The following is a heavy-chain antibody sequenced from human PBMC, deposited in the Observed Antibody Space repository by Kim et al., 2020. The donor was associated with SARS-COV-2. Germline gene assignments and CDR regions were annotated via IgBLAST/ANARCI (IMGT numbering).Heavy chain of an antibody. CDR2: IKSKTDGGTT. V-gene: IGHV3-15*01. J-gene: IGHJ6*02. Sequence: GGSLRLSCAASGFTFSNAWMSWIRQAPGKGLEWVGRIKSKTDGGTTDYAAPVKCRFTISRDDSKNTLYLQMNRLKTEDTAVYYCTTEYCSGGSCYASDYYYYVMDVWGQGTTVTVSS. D-gene: IGHD2-15*01. CDR1: GFTFSNAW. CDR3: TTEYCSGGSCYASDYYYYVMDV.